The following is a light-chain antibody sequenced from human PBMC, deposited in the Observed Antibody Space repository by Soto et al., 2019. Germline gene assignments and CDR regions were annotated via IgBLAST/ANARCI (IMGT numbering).Light chain of an antibody. Sequence: QSALTQPASVSGSPGQSITISCTGTSSDVGGYNSVSWYQQHPGKAPKHMIYEVTNRPSGVSNRFSGSKSGNTASLTISGLQAEDEADYYCSSYTSSSLYVFGAGTKLTVL. CDR3: SSYTSSSLYV. CDR2: EVT. J-gene: IGLJ1*01. CDR1: SSDVGGYNS. V-gene: IGLV2-14*01.